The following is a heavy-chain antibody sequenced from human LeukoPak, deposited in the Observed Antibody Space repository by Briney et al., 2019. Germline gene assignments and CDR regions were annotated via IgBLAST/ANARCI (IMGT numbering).Heavy chain of an antibody. CDR3: ASTSIVGATSDAFDI. CDR1: GYSFTSYW. J-gene: IGHJ3*02. D-gene: IGHD1-26*01. Sequence: GESLKISCKGSGYSFTSYWIGWVRQMPGKGLEWMGIIYPGDSDTRYSPSFQGQVTISADKSISTAYLQWSSLKASDTAMYYCASTSIVGATSDAFDIWGQGTMVTDSS. V-gene: IGHV5-51*03. CDR2: IYPGDSDT.